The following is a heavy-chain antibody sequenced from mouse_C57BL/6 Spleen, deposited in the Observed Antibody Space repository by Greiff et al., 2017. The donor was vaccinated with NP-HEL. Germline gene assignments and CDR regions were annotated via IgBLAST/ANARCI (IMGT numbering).Heavy chain of an antibody. CDR1: GYTFTSYW. J-gene: IGHJ1*03. CDR3: ARGRPPYWDIDV. D-gene: IGHD1-1*01. CDR2: IYPGSGST. V-gene: IGHV1-55*01. Sequence: QVQLQQPGAELVKPGASVKMSCKASGYTFTSYWITWVKQRPGQGLEWTGDIYPGSGSTNYNEKLKSKATLTVDTSASTAYMQLSSLTEEDSAVYYCARGRPPYWDIDVWGTGTAVSVAS.